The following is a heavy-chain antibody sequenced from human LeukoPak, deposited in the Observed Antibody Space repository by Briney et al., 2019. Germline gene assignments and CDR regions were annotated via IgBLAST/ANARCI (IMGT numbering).Heavy chain of an antibody. V-gene: IGHV4-59*01. CDR1: GGSITTYY. CDR3: ARDNPANWFDP. CDR2: IYYSGGT. J-gene: IGHJ5*02. Sequence: SETLSLTCTVSGGSITTYYGSWIRQSPGKGLEWIGYIYYSGGTNYNPSLKSRVTLSIDASKNQFSLRLSSVTAADTAIYSCARDNPANWFDPWGQGTLVTVSS. D-gene: IGHD1-14*01.